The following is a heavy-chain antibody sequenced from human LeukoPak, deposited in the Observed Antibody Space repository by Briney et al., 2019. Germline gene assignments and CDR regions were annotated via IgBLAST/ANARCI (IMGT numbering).Heavy chain of an antibody. CDR2: ISYDGSNK. D-gene: IGHD6-19*01. V-gene: IGHV3-30-3*01. J-gene: IGHJ4*02. CDR1: GFTFSSYA. Sequence: GGSLRLSCAASGFTFSSYAMRWVRQAPGKGLEWVAVISYDGSNKYYADSVKGRFTISRDNSKNTLYLQMNSLRAEDTAVYYCARDHRAVAGPSDYWGQGTLVTVSS. CDR3: ARDHRAVAGPSDY.